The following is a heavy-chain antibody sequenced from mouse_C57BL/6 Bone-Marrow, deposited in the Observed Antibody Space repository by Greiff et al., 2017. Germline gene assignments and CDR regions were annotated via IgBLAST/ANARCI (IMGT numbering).Heavy chain of an antibody. Sequence: QVQLQQSGAELVRPGSSVKLSCKASGYTFTSSWMHWVKQRPIQGLEWIGNIDPSDSETHYNQKFKDKATLTVDKSSSNAYMQLSSLTSEDSAVYDCARGDYYDYDGVAYWGQGTLVTVSA. CDR1: GYTFTSSW. CDR2: IDPSDSET. V-gene: IGHV1-52*01. J-gene: IGHJ3*01. D-gene: IGHD2-4*01. CDR3: ARGDYYDYDGVAY.